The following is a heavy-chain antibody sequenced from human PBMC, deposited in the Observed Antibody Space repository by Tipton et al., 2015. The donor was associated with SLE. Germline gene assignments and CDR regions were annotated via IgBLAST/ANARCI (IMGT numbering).Heavy chain of an antibody. D-gene: IGHD6-19*01. CDR3: ARGISSGWYFGDWFDP. J-gene: IGHJ5*02. CDR2: ISGSGGST. V-gene: IGHV3-23*01. Sequence: SLRLSCAASGFTFSSYAMSWVRQAPGKGLEWVSAISGSGGSTYYADSVKGRFTISRDNSKNTLYLQMNSLSAEDTAVYYCARGISSGWYFGDWFDPWGQGSLVAVS. CDR1: GFTFSSYA.